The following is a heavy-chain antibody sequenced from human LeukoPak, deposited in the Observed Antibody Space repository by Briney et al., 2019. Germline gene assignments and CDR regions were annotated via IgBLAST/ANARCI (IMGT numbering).Heavy chain of an antibody. V-gene: IGHV3-9*03. Sequence: GGSLRLSCAASGFTFDDYAMHWVRQAPGKCLEWVSSINWNSGSIGYAGSVKGRFTISRDNAKNSLYLQMNSLRAEDMALYYCAKGYSGSYYSPPTFDYWGQGTLVTVSS. J-gene: IGHJ4*02. CDR1: GFTFDDYA. CDR3: AKGYSGSYYSPPTFDY. CDR2: INWNSGSI. D-gene: IGHD1-26*01.